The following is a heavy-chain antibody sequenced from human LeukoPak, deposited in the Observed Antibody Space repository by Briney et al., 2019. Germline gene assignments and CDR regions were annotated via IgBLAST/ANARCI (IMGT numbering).Heavy chain of an antibody. CDR3: AREGAAPMYYYYMDV. CDR2: IYHSGST. CDR1: GYSISSGYY. Sequence: SETLSLTCAVSGYSISSGYYWGWIRQPPGKGLEWIGSIYHSGSTYYNPSLKSRVTISVDTSKNQFSLKLNSVTAADTAVYYCAREGAAPMYYYYMDVWGKGTTVTVSS. D-gene: IGHD2-2*01. V-gene: IGHV4-38-2*02. J-gene: IGHJ6*03.